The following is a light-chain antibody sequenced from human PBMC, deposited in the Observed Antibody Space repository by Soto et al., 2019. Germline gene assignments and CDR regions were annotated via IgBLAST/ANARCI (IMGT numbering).Light chain of an antibody. CDR3: RSYTSRSTYV. V-gene: IGLV2-14*02. Sequence: QSALTQPASVSGSPGQSITISCTGTSSDVGSYNLVSWYQQHPGKAPKFMIYEVSNRPSGVSNRFSGSKSGNTASLTISGLQAEDEADYYCRSYTSRSTYVFGTGTKVTVL. CDR2: EVS. CDR1: SSDVGSYNL. J-gene: IGLJ1*01.